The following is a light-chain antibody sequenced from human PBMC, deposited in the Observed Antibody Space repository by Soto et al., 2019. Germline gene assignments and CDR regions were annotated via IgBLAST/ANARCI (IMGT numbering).Light chain of an antibody. J-gene: IGKJ1*01. CDR1: QSVSSN. CDR2: GAS. CDR3: QQYNTWPPST. Sequence: EIVMTQSPATLSVSPGERATLSCRASQSVSSNLAWYQQKPGQAPRLLIYGASTRATGIPARFSGSGSGTEFTLTISSLQSEDFAVYYCQQYNTWPPSTSGQGDKV. V-gene: IGKV3-15*01.